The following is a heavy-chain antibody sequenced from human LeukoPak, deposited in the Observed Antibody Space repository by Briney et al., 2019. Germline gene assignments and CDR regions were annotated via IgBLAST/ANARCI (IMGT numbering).Heavy chain of an antibody. Sequence: GGSPRLSCAASGFTFSSYSMNWVRQAPGKGLEWVSSISSSSSYIYYADSVKGRFTISRDNAKNSLYLQMNSLRAEDTAVYYCAREDIVVVPVWAFDIWGQGTMVTVSS. J-gene: IGHJ3*02. CDR1: GFTFSSYS. CDR3: AREDIVVVPVWAFDI. CDR2: ISSSSSYI. D-gene: IGHD2-2*01. V-gene: IGHV3-21*01.